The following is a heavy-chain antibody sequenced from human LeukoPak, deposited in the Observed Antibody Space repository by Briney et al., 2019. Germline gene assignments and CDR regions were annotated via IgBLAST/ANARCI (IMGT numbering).Heavy chain of an antibody. CDR2: INPSGGST. V-gene: IGHV1-46*01. CDR3: ARDPLPADQMITFGGVIAPDY. J-gene: IGHJ4*02. Sequence: ASVKVSCKASGYTFTSYYMHWVRQAPGQGLEWMGIINPSGGSTSYAQKLQGRVTMTTDTSTSTAYMELRSLRSDDTAVYYCARDPLPADQMITFGGVIAPDYWGQGTLVTVSS. D-gene: IGHD3-16*02. CDR1: GYTFTSYY.